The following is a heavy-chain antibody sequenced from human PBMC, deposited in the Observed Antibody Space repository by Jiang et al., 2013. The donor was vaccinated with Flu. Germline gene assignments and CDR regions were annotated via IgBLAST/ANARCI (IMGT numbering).Heavy chain of an antibody. D-gene: IGHD6-13*01. J-gene: IGHJ5*02. Sequence: EVKKPGASVKVSCKVSGYTLTELSMHWVRQAPGKGLEWMGGFDPEDGETIYAQKFQGRVTMTEDTSTDTAYMELSSLRSEDTAVYYCATSLIAAAGTLVNWFDPWGQGTLVTVSS. CDR3: ATSLIAAAGTLVNWFDP. V-gene: IGHV1-24*01. CDR2: FDPEDGET. CDR1: GYTLTELS.